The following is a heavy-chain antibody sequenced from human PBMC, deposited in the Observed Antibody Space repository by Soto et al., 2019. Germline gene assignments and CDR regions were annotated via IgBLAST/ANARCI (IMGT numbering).Heavy chain of an antibody. D-gene: IGHD6-19*01. J-gene: IGHJ6*02. Sequence: QVQLVQSGAEVKKPGASVTVSCKTSGYTFSNYGINWVRQAPGQGLEWMGWISGYNGNTNYAQPGQGRVTMTTNTSTDEVYMELRSLKSDDTAIYYCSKFIMVGGWFDPNYYHGMDVWSQGTTVTVSS. V-gene: IGHV1-18*01. CDR2: ISGYNGNT. CDR1: GYTFSNYG. CDR3: SKFIMVGGWFDPNYYHGMDV.